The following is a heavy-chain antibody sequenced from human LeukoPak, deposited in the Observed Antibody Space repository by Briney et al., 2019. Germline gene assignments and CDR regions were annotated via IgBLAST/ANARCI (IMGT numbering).Heavy chain of an antibody. V-gene: IGHV1-69*04. CDR3: ARGSCTSSSCYHDFDY. Sequence: SVKVSCKASGGTFSIYSISWVRQAPGQGLEWLGRIIPILGIADYAQKFQDRVTITADKSTTTAYMELSSLRPEDTAVYYCARGSCTSSSCYHDFDYWGQGTLVTVSS. D-gene: IGHD2-2*01. CDR2: IIPILGIA. CDR1: GGTFSIYS. J-gene: IGHJ4*02.